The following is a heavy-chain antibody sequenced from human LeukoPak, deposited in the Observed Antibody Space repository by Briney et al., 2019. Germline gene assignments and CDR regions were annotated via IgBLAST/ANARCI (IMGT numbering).Heavy chain of an antibody. D-gene: IGHD2-15*01. Sequence: GGSLRLSCAASGFTFSSYEMNWVRQAPGKGLEWVSYISSSGSTIYYADSVKGRFTISRDNAKNTLYLHMNSLRADDTAVYYCARGGSCSGGNCKYTRKEIGYWGQGTLVTVSS. J-gene: IGHJ4*02. CDR3: ARGGSCSGGNCKYTRKEIGY. CDR2: ISSSGSTI. V-gene: IGHV3-48*03. CDR1: GFTFSSYE.